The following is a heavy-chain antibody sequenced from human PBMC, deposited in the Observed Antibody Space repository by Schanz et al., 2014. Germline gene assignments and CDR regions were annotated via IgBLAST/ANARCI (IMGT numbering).Heavy chain of an antibody. D-gene: IGHD6-19*01. CDR1: GFIFSKYA. CDR3: AKQYRDTSGWYFAY. Sequence: VQLVESGGGVVQPGRSLRLSCAASGFIFSKYAMTWVRQAPGKGLEWVSAITDSGGSTYYADSVRGRFIISRDNSKNTLYLQINSLRAEDTAVYYCAKQYRDTSGWYFAYWGQGTLVTVSS. J-gene: IGHJ4*02. CDR2: ITDSGGST. V-gene: IGHV3-23*04.